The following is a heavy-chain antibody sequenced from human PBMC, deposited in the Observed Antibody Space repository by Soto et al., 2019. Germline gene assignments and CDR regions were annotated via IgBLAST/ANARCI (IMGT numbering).Heavy chain of an antibody. V-gene: IGHV3-30-3*01. CDR2: ISYDGSNK. J-gene: IGHJ2*01. CDR3: ARPRDGWYFDL. Sequence: QVQLVESGGGVVQPGRSLRLSCAASGFTFSSYAMHWVRQDPGKGLEWVAVISYDGSNKYYADSVKGRFTISRDNSKNTLYLQMNSLRAEDTAVYYCARPRDGWYFDLWGRGTLVTVSS. CDR1: GFTFSSYA.